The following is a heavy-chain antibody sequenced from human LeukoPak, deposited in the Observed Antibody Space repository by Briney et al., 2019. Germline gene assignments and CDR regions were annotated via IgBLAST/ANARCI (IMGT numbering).Heavy chain of an antibody. V-gene: IGHV3-23*01. CDR2: ISGSAHKI. Sequence: GGSLRLSCAASGITFSNYAVSWVRQAPEKGLDWVSVISGSAHKIRYADSVKGRFTISRDNSENIVYLQMNNLRVEDTAVYYCAGRPTGYSSGYIHWGQGTLVTVSS. CDR3: AGRPTGYSSGYIH. CDR1: GITFSNYA. J-gene: IGHJ4*02. D-gene: IGHD5-18*01.